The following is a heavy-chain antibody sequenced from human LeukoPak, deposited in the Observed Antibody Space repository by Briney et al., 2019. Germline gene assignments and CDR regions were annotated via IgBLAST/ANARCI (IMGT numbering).Heavy chain of an antibody. V-gene: IGHV3-23*01. CDR2: ISGSAHKI. Sequence: GGSLRLSCAASGITFSNYAVSWVRQAPEKGLDWVSVISGSAHKIRYADSVKGRFTISRDNSENIVYLQMNNLRVEDTAVYYCAGRPTGYSSGYIHWGQGTLVTVSS. CDR3: AGRPTGYSSGYIH. CDR1: GITFSNYA. J-gene: IGHJ4*02. D-gene: IGHD5-18*01.